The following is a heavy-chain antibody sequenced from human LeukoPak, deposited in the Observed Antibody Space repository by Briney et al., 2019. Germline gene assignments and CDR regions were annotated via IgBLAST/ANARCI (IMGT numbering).Heavy chain of an antibody. CDR2: IYSSGSTI. D-gene: IGHD2-21*02. Sequence: GSLRLSCAASGFTFSSYEMNWVRQAPGKGLEWVSYIYSSGSTIYYADSVKGRFTISRDNAKNSLYLQMSSLRAEDTAVYYCARMGLVTLDYWGQGTLVTVSP. CDR1: GFTFSSYE. CDR3: ARMGLVTLDY. J-gene: IGHJ4*02. V-gene: IGHV3-48*03.